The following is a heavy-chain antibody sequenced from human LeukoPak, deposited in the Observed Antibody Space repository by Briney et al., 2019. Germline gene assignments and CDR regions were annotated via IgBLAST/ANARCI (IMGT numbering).Heavy chain of an antibody. CDR1: GGSISSSSYY. V-gene: IGHV4-39*01. CDR2: IYYSGST. J-gene: IGHJ4*02. Sequence: SETLSLTCTVSGGSISSSSYYWGWIRQPPGKGLEWIGSIYYSGSTYYNPSLKSRVTISVDTSKNQFSLKLSSETAADTAVYYCASIVGATTPDYWGQGTLVTVSS. CDR3: ASIVGATTPDY. D-gene: IGHD1-26*01.